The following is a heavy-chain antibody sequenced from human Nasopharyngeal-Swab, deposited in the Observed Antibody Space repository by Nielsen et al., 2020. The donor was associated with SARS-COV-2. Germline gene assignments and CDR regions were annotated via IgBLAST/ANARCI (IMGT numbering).Heavy chain of an antibody. CDR3: ARNIVVVPAAVLYYYYGMDV. J-gene: IGHJ6*02. Sequence: ASVKVSCKASGYTFTSDYMHWVRQAPGQGLEWMGIINPSGGSKSYAQKFQGRVTMTRDTSTSTVYMELSSLRSEDTAVYYCARNIVVVPAAVLYYYYGMDVWGQGTTVTVSS. V-gene: IGHV1-46*01. CDR1: GYTFTSDY. CDR2: INPSGGSK. D-gene: IGHD2-2*01.